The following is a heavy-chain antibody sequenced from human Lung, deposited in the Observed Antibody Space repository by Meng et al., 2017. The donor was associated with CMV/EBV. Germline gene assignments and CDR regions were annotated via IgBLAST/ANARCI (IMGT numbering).Heavy chain of an antibody. CDR3: AKDRGWELRLLVH. CDR1: GFTFSNYG. V-gene: IGHV3-30*02. J-gene: IGHJ4*02. Sequence: GGSLRLSCAAGGFTFSNYGMHWVRQTPGKGLQWVAFIGHDGNKKFYTDSVRGRFTIDRDNSRNTLLLRMNSLRDGDTAVYYCAKDRGWELRLLVHWGQGAXVNVSS. D-gene: IGHD1-26*01. CDR2: IGHDGNKK.